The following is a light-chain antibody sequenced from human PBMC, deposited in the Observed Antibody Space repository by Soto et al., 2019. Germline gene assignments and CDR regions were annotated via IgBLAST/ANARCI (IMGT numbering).Light chain of an antibody. J-gene: IGKJ1*01. CDR1: QSVTRS. CDR3: QQYNSYSGT. CDR2: DAS. V-gene: IGKV1-5*01. Sequence: DIKMTQSPSTLSASVGDRVTITCRANQSVTRSLAWYQQKPGKAPKLLIFDASSLESGVPRRFSGSGSGTEFTLTISSLQPDDFATYYCQQYNSYSGTFGQGTKVEIK.